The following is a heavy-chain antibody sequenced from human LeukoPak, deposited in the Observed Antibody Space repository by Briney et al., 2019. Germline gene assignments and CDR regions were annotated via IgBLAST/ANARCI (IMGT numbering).Heavy chain of an antibody. V-gene: IGHV1-45*02. D-gene: IGHD4-17*01. J-gene: IGHJ4*02. Sequence: ASVKVSCKASGYTFTYRYLHWVRQAPGQALEWMGWITPFNGNTNYAQKFQDRVTITRDRSMSTAYMELSSLRSEDTAMYYCARSSTVTDLDYWGQGTLVTVSS. CDR3: ARSSTVTDLDY. CDR1: GYTFTYRY. CDR2: ITPFNGNT.